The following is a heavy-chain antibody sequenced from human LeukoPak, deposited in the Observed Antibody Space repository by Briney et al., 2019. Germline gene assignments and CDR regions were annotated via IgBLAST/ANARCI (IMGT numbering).Heavy chain of an antibody. CDR1: GYSISSGYY. D-gene: IGHD3-9*01. CDR3: ARETMGPSVLRYFDWSTIPLARSYYFDY. CDR2: IYHSGST. V-gene: IGHV4-38-2*02. Sequence: PSETLSLTCTVSGYSISSGYYWGWIRQPPGKGLEWIGSIYHSGSTYYNPSLKSRVTISVDTSKNQFSLKLSSVTAADTAVYYCARETMGPSVLRYFDWSTIPLARSYYFDYWGQGTLVTVSS. J-gene: IGHJ4*02.